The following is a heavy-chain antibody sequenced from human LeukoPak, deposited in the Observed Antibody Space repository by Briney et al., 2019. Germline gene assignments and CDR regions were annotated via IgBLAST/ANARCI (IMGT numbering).Heavy chain of an antibody. CDR2: IGVGAGRT. V-gene: IGHV3-23*01. J-gene: IGHJ6*03. CDR3: AKDCCKKRATYDFYMDV. CDR1: GFSFSNFA. Sequence: GGSLRLSCAASGFSFSNFAMNWVRQAPGKGLEWVSAIGVGAGRTYYADSVKGRFTISRDNSNSTLYLQLDTLRADDTAVYYCAKDCCKKRATYDFYMDVWGKGTAVTVSS.